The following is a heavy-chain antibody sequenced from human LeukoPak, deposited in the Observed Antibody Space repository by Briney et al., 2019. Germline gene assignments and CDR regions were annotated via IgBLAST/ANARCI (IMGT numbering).Heavy chain of an antibody. V-gene: IGHV3-74*01. CDR2: INSDGSST. J-gene: IGHJ4*02. Sequence: GGSLRLSCAASGFTFSSYWMHWVRQAPGKGLVWVSRINSDGSSTSYADSVKGRFTISRDNAKNTLYLQMNSLRAEDTAVYYCASSYDSSGYYPYYFDYWGQGTLVTVSS. D-gene: IGHD3-22*01. CDR1: GFTFSSYW. CDR3: ASSYDSSGYYPYYFDY.